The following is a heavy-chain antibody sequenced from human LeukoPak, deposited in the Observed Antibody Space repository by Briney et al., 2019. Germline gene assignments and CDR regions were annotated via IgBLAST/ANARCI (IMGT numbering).Heavy chain of an antibody. J-gene: IGHJ4*02. CDR1: GYSFTDYY. CDR3: SRAQYYPSTHYYAYLDY. CDR2: INPNSGGT. Sequence: GASVKVSCKASGYSFTDYYLHWVRQAPGQGLEWMGWINPNSGGTNYAQRFQGRVTMTRDTSINTAYMELSGLRSDDTAVYYCSRAQYYPSTHYYAYLDYWGQGTLVTVSS. D-gene: IGHD3-22*01. V-gene: IGHV1-2*02.